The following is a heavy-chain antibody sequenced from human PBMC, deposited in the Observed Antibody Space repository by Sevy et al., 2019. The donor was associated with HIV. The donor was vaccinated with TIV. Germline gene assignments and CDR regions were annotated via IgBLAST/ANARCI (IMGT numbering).Heavy chain of an antibody. Sequence: GGSLRLSCEASGFTFSSYGMHWVRQAPGKGLEWVAVIWYDGSNKYYADSVKGRFTISRDNSKNTLYLQMNSLRAEDTAVYYCARDSDWLSAFDIWGQGTMVTVSS. V-gene: IGHV3-33*01. J-gene: IGHJ3*02. CDR3: ARDSDWLSAFDI. CDR2: IWYDGSNK. CDR1: GFTFSSYG. D-gene: IGHD3-9*01.